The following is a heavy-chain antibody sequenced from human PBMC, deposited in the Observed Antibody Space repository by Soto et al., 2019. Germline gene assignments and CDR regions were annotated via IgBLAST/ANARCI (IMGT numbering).Heavy chain of an antibody. CDR3: ARDFKRDSSPPGPLDY. CDR2: IYDSGRT. V-gene: IGHV4-59*12. J-gene: IGHJ4*02. CDR1: GGSISSSY. D-gene: IGHD6-13*01. Sequence: PSETLSLTCTVSGGSISSSYWSWIRQPPGKGLEWIGYIYDSGRTYYNSSLKRRVTMSVDTSKNQFSLKLSSVTAADTAVYYCARDFKRDSSPPGPLDYWGLGTLGTV.